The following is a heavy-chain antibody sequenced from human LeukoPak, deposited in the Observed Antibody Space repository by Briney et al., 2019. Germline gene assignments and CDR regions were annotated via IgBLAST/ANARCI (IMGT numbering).Heavy chain of an antibody. J-gene: IGHJ3*02. CDR3: ARYGNGAWLGHYAFDM. D-gene: IGHD6-19*01. CDR1: GFTLSYYW. CDR2: IKEDGSEK. Sequence: GGSLRLSCAASGFTLSYYWMSWVRQAPGKGLEWVANIKEDGSEKYYVDSVKGRFTISRDNAKNSLYLQMNSLKAEDTAVYYCARYGNGAWLGHYAFDMWGQGTMVTVSS. V-gene: IGHV3-7*01.